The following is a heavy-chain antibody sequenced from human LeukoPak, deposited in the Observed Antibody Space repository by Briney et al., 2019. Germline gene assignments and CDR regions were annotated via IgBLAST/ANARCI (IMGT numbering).Heavy chain of an antibody. V-gene: IGHV1-2*02. CDR1: GYTFTGYY. D-gene: IGHD2-21*01. CDR2: INPNSGGT. Sequence: ASVKVSCKASGYTFTGYYMHWVRQAPGQGLEWMGWINPNSGGTNYAQKFQGRVTMTRDTSISTAYMELSRLRSDDTAVYYCARASTPRVIASFDYWGQGTLVTVSS. J-gene: IGHJ4*02. CDR3: ARASTPRVIASFDY.